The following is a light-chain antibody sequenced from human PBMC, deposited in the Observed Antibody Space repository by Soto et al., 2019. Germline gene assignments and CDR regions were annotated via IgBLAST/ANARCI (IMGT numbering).Light chain of an antibody. J-gene: IGKJ1*01. V-gene: IGKV3-15*01. CDR3: QQYNNWPPWT. CDR2: GAS. Sequence: IVLTQSPATLSLSPWERATLSCRASQSVSSYLAWYQQKPGQAPRLLISGASTRATGIPARFSGSGSGTEFTLTISSLQSEDFAVYYCQQYNNWPPWTFGQGTKVDIK. CDR1: QSVSSY.